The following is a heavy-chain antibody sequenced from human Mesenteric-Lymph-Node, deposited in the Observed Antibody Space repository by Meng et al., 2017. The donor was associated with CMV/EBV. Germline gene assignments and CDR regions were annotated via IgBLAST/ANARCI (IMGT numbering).Heavy chain of an antibody. CDR3: ARGWVTTPFDS. CDR2: SHNSGTSR. CDR1: GFTFSSYS. V-gene: IGHV3-48*04. D-gene: IGHD2-21*02. Sequence: GESLKISCAASGFTFSSYSMNWVRQAPGKGLEWVSYSHNSGTSRYYADSVKGRFTISRDNAKNSLFLQMSSLKTEDTGVYYCARGWVTTPFDSWGPGTLVTVSS. J-gene: IGHJ4*02.